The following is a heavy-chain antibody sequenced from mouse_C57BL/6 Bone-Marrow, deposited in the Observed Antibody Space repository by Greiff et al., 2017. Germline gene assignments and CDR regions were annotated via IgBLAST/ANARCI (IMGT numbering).Heavy chain of an antibody. J-gene: IGHJ3*01. D-gene: IGHD1-1*01. CDR1: GFTFSSYG. CDR3: ASGYGSSYVWFAY. V-gene: IGHV5-6*01. Sequence: EVQLVESGGDLVKPGGSLKLSCAASGFTFSSYGMSWVRQTPDKRLEWVATISSGGSYTYYPDSVKGRFTISRDNAKNTLYLQRSSLKSEETAMYYCASGYGSSYVWFAYWGQGTLVTVSA. CDR2: ISSGGSYT.